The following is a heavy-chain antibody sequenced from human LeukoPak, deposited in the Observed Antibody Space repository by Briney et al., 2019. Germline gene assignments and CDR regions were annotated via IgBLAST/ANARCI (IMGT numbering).Heavy chain of an antibody. D-gene: IGHD3-9*01. J-gene: IGHJ4*02. CDR2: ISGSGGST. CDR1: GFTFDDHG. CDR3: AKGGTYDILTGYYTCDY. V-gene: IGHV3-23*01. Sequence: GGSLRLSCAASGFTFDDHGMSWVRQAPGKGLEWVSAISGSGGSTYYADSVKGRFTISRDNSKNTLYLQMNNLRAEDTAVYYCAKGGTYDILTGYYTCDYWGQGTLVTVSS.